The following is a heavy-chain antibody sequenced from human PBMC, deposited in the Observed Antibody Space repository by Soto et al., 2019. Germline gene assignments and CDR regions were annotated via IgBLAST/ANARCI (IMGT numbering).Heavy chain of an antibody. CDR2: ISPNGAST. V-gene: IGHV3-64*01. J-gene: IGHJ4*02. CDR1: GFTFNTYA. CDR3: ARDRCPNSVCYAPSDY. Sequence: EVQLVESGGGLVQPGGSLRLSCAASGFTFNTYAMHWVRQAPGKGLEFVSAISPNGASTYYANTVKGRFTISRDNSKNTMYLQMCILTTDDVAVYYCARDRCPNSVCYAPSDYWGQGTLVTVSS. D-gene: IGHD2-8*01.